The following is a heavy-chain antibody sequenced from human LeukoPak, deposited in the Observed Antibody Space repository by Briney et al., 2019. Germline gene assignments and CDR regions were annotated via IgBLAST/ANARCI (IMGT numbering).Heavy chain of an antibody. CDR3: TRPSNDYGDYVSMF. V-gene: IGHV3-73*01. CDR2: IRSKANSYAT. J-gene: IGHJ4*02. Sequence: GGSLRLSCGASGFTFSGSAMHWVRQASGKGLEWVGRIRSKANSYATAYAASVKGRFTISRDDSKNTAYLQMNSLKTEDTAVYYCTRPSNDYGDYVSMFWGQGTLVTVSS. D-gene: IGHD4-17*01. CDR1: GFTFSGSA.